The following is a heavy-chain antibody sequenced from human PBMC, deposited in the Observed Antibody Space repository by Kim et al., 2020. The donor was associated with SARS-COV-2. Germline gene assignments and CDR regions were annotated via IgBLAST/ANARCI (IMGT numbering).Heavy chain of an antibody. CDR1: GFTFSSYG. CDR2: IWYDGSNK. CDR3: ARGLYGSGSMFGAFDI. J-gene: IGHJ3*02. D-gene: IGHD3-10*01. Sequence: GGSLRLSCAASGFTFSSYGMHWVRQAPGKGLEWVAVIWYDGSNKYYADSVKGRFTISRDNSKNTLYLQMNSLRAEDTAVYYCARGLYGSGSMFGAFDIWGQGTMVTVSS. V-gene: IGHV3-33*01.